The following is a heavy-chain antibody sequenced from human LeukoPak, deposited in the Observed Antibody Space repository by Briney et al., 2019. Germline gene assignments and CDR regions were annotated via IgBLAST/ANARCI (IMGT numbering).Heavy chain of an antibody. CDR2: IYTSGST. V-gene: IGHV4-4*07. CDR3: ARGSYYYDSSGYYYDAFDT. Sequence: PSETLSLTCTVSGGSISSYYWSWIRQPAGKGLEWIGRIYTSGSTNYNPSLKSRVTMSVDTSKNQFSLKLSSVTAADTAVYYCARGSYYYDSSGYYYDAFDTWGQGTMVTVSS. CDR1: GGSISSYY. D-gene: IGHD3-22*01. J-gene: IGHJ3*02.